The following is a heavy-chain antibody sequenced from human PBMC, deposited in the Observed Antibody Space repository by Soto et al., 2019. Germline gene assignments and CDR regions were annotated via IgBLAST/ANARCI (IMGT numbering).Heavy chain of an antibody. V-gene: IGHV1-69*13. D-gene: IGHD2-15*01. CDR3: ARALTIAAKPYYYGMDV. CDR2: IIPIFGTA. J-gene: IGHJ6*02. CDR1: GCTFSSYA. Sequence: SVKVSCKASGCTFSSYAISWVRQAPGQGLEWMGGIIPIFGTANYAQKFQGRVTITADESTSTAYMELSSLRSEDTAVYYCARALTIAAKPYYYGMDVWGQGATVTVSS.